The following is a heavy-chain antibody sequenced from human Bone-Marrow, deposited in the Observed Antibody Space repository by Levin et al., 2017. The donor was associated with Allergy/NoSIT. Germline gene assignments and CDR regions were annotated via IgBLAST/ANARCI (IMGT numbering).Heavy chain of an antibody. D-gene: IGHD4/OR15-4a*01. Sequence: LSLPCAASGFTFSSYAMSWVRQAPGKGLEWVSVISGSGVDTYYADSVKGRFTISRDNSKNTLYLQMNSLRAEDTAVYYCAKDLYGDYYMDVWGKGTTVTVSS. CDR2: ISGSGVDT. J-gene: IGHJ6*03. CDR1: GFTFSSYA. CDR3: AKDLYGDYYMDV. V-gene: IGHV3-23*01.